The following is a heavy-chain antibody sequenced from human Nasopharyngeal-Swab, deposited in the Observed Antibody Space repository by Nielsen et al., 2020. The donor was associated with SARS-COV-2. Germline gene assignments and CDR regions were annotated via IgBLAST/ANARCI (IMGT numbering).Heavy chain of an antibody. CDR2: ISGSSSHT. J-gene: IGHJ4*02. CDR1: GFPFSDYY. CDR3: ARTSYYGSGSLDY. Sequence: GGSLRLSCAASGFPFSDYYMSWIRHIPGKGLEWFSYISGSSSHTSYADSVKGRFTISRNNDKNSLYLEMTSLRADDTAVYYCARTSYYGSGSLDYWVQGTQVTVSS. D-gene: IGHD3-10*01. V-gene: IGHV3-11*03.